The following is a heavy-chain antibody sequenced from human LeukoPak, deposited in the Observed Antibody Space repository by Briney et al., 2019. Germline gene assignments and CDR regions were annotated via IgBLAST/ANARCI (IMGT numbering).Heavy chain of an antibody. CDR3: ASIHYYCGSGLVNY. J-gene: IGHJ4*02. Sequence: SETLSLTCAVYGGSFSGYYWSWIRQPPGKGLEWIGEINHSGSTNYNPSLKSRVTISVDTSKNQFSLKLSSVTAADTAVYYCASIHYYCGSGLVNYWGQGTLVTVSS. CDR1: GGSFSGYY. CDR2: INHSGST. D-gene: IGHD3-10*01. V-gene: IGHV4-34*01.